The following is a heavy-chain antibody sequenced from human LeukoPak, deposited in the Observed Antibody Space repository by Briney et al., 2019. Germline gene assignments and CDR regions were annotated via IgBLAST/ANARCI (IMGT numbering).Heavy chain of an antibody. CDR1: GFTFSNHG. D-gene: IGHD1-26*01. CDR2: IWYDGSNK. Sequence: QSGGSLRLSCAASGFTFSNHGMHWVRQAPGKGLEWVAVIWYDGSNKYYADSVKGRFTISRDNSKNTLYLQMNSLRAEDTAVYYCARGGVARGYYYYGMDVWGQGTTVTVSS. V-gene: IGHV3-33*01. CDR3: ARGGVARGYYYYGMDV. J-gene: IGHJ6*02.